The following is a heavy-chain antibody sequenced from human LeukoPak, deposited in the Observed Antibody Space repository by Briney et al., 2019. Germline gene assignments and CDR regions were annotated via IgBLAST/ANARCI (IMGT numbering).Heavy chain of an antibody. D-gene: IGHD3-9*01. CDR1: GGSISSSSYY. J-gene: IGHJ4*02. CDR3: ATDYDILTGYYSL. V-gene: IGHV4-39*01. CDR2: IYYSGST. Sequence: PSETLSLTCTVSGGSISSSSYYWGWIRQPPGKGLEWIGSIYYSGSTYYNPSLKSRVTISVDTSKNQFSLKLSSVTAADTAVYYCATDYDILTGYYSLWGQGTLVTVSS.